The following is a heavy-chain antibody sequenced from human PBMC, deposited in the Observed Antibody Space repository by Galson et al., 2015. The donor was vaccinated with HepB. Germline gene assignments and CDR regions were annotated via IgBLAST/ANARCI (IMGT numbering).Heavy chain of an antibody. D-gene: IGHD4-23*01. V-gene: IGHV1-69*13. CDR3: ARDDYGGNSHDY. CDR2: IIPIFGTA. Sequence: SVKVSCKASGGTFSSYAISWVRQAPGQGLEWMGGIIPIFGTANYAQKFQGRVTITADESTSTAYMELSSLRSEDTAVYYCARDDYGGNSHDYWGQGTLVTVSS. J-gene: IGHJ4*02. CDR1: GGTFSSYA.